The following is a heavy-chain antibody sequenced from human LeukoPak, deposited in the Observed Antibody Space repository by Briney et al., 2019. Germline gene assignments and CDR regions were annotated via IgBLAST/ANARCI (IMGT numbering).Heavy chain of an antibody. D-gene: IGHD3-22*01. V-gene: IGHV3-53*01. J-gene: IGHJ3*02. CDR3: AKDPATMIAGDAFDI. CDR2: IYSGGST. Sequence: GGSLRLSCAASGFTVSSNYMSWVRQAPGKGLEWVSVIYSGGSTYYADSVKGRFTISRDNSKNTLYLQMNSLRAEDTAVYYCAKDPATMIAGDAFDIWGQGTMVTVSS. CDR1: GFTVSSNY.